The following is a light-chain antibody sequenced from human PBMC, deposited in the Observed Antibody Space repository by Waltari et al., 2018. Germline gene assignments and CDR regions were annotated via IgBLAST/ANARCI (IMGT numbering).Light chain of an antibody. CDR2: GAS. CDR3: QQYGSSPLYT. J-gene: IGKJ2*01. V-gene: IGKV3-20*01. Sequence: EIVLTQSPGTLSLSPGARATLPCRASQSVSSSYLAWYQQKPGQAPRLLIYGASSRATGIPDRFSGSGSGTDFTLTISRLEPEDFAVYYCQQYGSSPLYTFGQGTKLEIK. CDR1: QSVSSSY.